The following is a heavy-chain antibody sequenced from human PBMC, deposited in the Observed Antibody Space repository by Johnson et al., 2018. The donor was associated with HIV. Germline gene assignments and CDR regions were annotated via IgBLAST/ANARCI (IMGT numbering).Heavy chain of an antibody. Sequence: QVQLVESGGGVVQPGRSLRLSCAASGFTFSSYAMHWVRQAPGKGLEWVAVISYDGSYKYYADSVKGRFTISRDNSKNTLYLQMNSLRAEDTAVYYCAGAPTYCSCDSCPLGAFDIWGQGTMVTVSS. CDR1: GFTFSSYA. CDR3: AGAPTYCSCDSCPLGAFDI. CDR2: ISYDGSYK. J-gene: IGHJ3*02. V-gene: IGHV3-30*14. D-gene: IGHD2-15*01.